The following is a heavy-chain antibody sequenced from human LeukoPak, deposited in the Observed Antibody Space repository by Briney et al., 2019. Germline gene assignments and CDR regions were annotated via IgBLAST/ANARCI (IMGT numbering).Heavy chain of an antibody. CDR1: GYTLTGYY. Sequence: ASVKVSCKASGYTLTGYYMHWVRQAPGQGLEWMGWISAYNGNTNYAQKLQGRVTMTTDTSTSTAYMELRSLRSDDTAVYYCARGGDYYDSLDYWGQGTLVTVSS. J-gene: IGHJ4*02. CDR3: ARGGDYYDSLDY. CDR2: ISAYNGNT. D-gene: IGHD3-22*01. V-gene: IGHV1-18*04.